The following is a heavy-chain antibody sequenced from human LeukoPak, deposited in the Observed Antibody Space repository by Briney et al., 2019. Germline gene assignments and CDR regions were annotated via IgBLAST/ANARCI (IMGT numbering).Heavy chain of an antibody. D-gene: IGHD3-3*01. Sequence: SETLSLTCAVYGGSFSGYYWSWIRQPPGKGLEWIGEINHSGSTNYNPSLKSRVTISVDTSKNQFSLKLSSVTAADTAVYYCARGEGITYYDFWSGYSHYFDYWGQGTLVTVPS. CDR2: INHSGST. CDR3: ARGEGITYYDFWSGYSHYFDY. J-gene: IGHJ4*02. V-gene: IGHV4-34*01. CDR1: GGSFSGYY.